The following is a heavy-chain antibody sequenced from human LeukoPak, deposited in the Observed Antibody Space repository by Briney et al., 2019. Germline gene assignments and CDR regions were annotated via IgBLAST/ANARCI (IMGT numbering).Heavy chain of an antibody. V-gene: IGHV4-4*07. CDR1: GGSISSYY. Sequence: PSETLSLTCTVSGGSISSYYWSWIRQPAGKGLEWIGRIYTSGSTKYNPSLKSRVTMSAETSKNQLSLKLSSVTAADTALYYCARDGMWHYGSGLDPWGQGTLVTVSS. D-gene: IGHD3-10*01. CDR2: IYTSGST. J-gene: IGHJ5*02. CDR3: ARDGMWHYGSGLDP.